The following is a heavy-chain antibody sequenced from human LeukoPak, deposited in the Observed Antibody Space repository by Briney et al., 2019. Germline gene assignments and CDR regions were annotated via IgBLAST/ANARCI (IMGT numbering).Heavy chain of an antibody. CDR1: GGTFSSYA. D-gene: IGHD1-26*01. CDR2: IIPIFGIA. V-gene: IGHV1-69*04. Sequence: SVTVSCKASGGTFSSYAISWVRQAPGQGLEWMGRIIPIFGIANYAQKFQGRVTITADKYTSTAYMELSSLRSEDTSVYYCASISWSLGGYFDYWGQGTLVTVSS. J-gene: IGHJ4*02. CDR3: ASISWSLGGYFDY.